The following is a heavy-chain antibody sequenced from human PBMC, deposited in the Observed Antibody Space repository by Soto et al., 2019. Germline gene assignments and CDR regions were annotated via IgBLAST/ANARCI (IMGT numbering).Heavy chain of an antibody. CDR1: GGSVTNSSYY. CDR3: VSQRTTVLTQAYFDY. J-gene: IGHJ4*02. CDR2: VYYRGRS. D-gene: IGHD4-17*01. Sequence: LSLTCTVSGGSVTNSSYYWGWIRQSPGKGLEWIGSVYYRGRSYSKSSVKSRVTISVDTSKNQFSLNFNSVTASDTALYYCVSQRTTVLTQAYFDYWGLGALVTVSS. V-gene: IGHV4-39*01.